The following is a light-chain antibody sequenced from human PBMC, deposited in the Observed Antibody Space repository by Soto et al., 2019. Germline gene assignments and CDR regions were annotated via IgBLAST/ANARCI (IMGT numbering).Light chain of an antibody. CDR2: AAS. CDR3: HQSYIMPQT. V-gene: IGKV2-29*01. Sequence: DIVMTQTPLSLSVTPGQPASISCKSSQSLLHSDGKTYLYWYQLKPGKAPKLLIYAASSLRSGVPSRFSGSASGTDFTLTIGSLQPEDFATYFCHQSYIMPQTFGQGTKVDIK. J-gene: IGKJ2*01. CDR1: QSLLHSDGKTY.